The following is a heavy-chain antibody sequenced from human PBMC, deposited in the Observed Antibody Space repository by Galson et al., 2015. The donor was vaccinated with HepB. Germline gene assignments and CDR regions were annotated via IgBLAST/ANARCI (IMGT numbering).Heavy chain of an antibody. CDR1: GGTFSSYA. CDR2: IIPIFGTA. D-gene: IGHD2-8*01. Sequence: SVTVSCKASGGTFSSYAISWVRQAPGQGLEWMGGIIPIFGTANYAQKFQGRVTITADESTSTAYMELSSLRSEDTAVYYCARSQAYAIKLGRFDPWGQGTLVTVSS. CDR3: ARSQAYAIKLGRFDP. J-gene: IGHJ5*02. V-gene: IGHV1-69*13.